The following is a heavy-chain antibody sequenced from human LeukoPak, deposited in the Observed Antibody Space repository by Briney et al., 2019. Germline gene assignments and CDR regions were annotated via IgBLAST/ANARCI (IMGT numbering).Heavy chain of an antibody. D-gene: IGHD5-12*01. J-gene: IGHJ5*02. V-gene: IGHV3-74*01. CDR3: ARSASGYDA. Sequence: GGSLRLSCAASGFPFSGYGRHWVRQAPGKGRVWVSRIDDDGAGTTYADSVKGRFTISRDNAKNTLYLQMNSLRVEDTAVYYCARSASGYDAWGQGTLVTVSS. CDR2: IDDDGAGT. CDR1: GFPFSGYG.